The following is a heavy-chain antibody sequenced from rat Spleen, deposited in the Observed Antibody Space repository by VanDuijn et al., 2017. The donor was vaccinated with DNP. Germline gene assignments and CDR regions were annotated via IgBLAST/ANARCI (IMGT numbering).Heavy chain of an antibody. Sequence: EVQLVESGGGPVQPGRSLKLSCIASGFIFSNYWMTWIRQAPGKGLEWVASISTSGGSTYYRDSVKGRFTVSRENAKSTLYLQMDSLRSEDTATYYCARHRYYSGEIDYWGQGVMVTVSS. V-gene: IGHV5-31*01. CDR1: GFIFSNYW. D-gene: IGHD1-1*01. J-gene: IGHJ2*01. CDR3: ARHRYYSGEIDY. CDR2: ISTSGGST.